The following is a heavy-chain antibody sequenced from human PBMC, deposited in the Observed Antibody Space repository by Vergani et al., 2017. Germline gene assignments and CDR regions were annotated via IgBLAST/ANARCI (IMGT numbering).Heavy chain of an antibody. V-gene: IGHV3-48*03. D-gene: IGHD1-26*01. CDR1: GFTFSSYE. J-gene: IGHJ4*02. Sequence: EVQLVESGGGLVQPGGSLRLSCAASGFTFSSYEMNWVRQAPGKGLEWVSYISSSGSTIYYADSVKGRFTISRDNAKNSLYLQMNSLRAEDTAVYYCAKSKWELTALSSPLFDYWGQGTLVTVSS. CDR3: AKSKWELTALSSPLFDY. CDR2: ISSSGSTI.